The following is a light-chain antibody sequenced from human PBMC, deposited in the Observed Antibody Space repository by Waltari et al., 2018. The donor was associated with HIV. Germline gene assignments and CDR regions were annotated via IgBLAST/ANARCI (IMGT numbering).Light chain of an antibody. CDR2: KAS. CDR3: QQYNSYPYT. J-gene: IGKJ2*01. CDR1: QRISSW. V-gene: IGKV1-5*03. Sequence: DIQMTQSPSTLSASVGDRVTVTCRASQRISSWLAWYQQKPGKAPNLMIYKASSLESGVPSRFSGSGSGIEFTLTISSLQPDDFATYYCQQYNSYPYTFGQGTKLEIK.